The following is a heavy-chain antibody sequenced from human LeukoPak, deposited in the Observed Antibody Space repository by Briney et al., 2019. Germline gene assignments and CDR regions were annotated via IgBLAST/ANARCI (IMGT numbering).Heavy chain of an antibody. D-gene: IGHD2-8*01. Sequence: GGSLRLSCAASGFTFSDAWMTWVRQAPGKGLEWLGLIKNKTDGGTTDYAAPVKGRFTVSRDDSKNTLFLQMNSLKTEDTAVYYCTTPPHGDYGDYWGQGTLVTVSS. V-gene: IGHV3-15*01. J-gene: IGHJ4*02. CDR2: IKNKTDGGTT. CDR3: TTPPHGDYGDY. CDR1: GFTFSDAW.